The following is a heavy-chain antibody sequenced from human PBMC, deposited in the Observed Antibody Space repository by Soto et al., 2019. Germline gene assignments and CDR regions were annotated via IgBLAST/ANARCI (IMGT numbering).Heavy chain of an antibody. V-gene: IGHV3-74*01. CDR3: VLVGANVKYYYYGMDV. CDR2: INSDGSST. CDR1: GFTFSSYW. D-gene: IGHD2-2*01. Sequence: GGSLRLSCAASGFTFSSYWMHWVRQAPGKGLVWVSRINSDGSSTSYADSVKGRFTISRDNAKNTLYLQMNSLRAEDTAVYYCVLVGANVKYYYYGMDVWGQGNTVTVSS. J-gene: IGHJ6*02.